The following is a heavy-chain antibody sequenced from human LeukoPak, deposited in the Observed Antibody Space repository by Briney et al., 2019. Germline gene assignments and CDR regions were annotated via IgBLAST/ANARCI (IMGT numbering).Heavy chain of an antibody. CDR1: GGSISSYY. D-gene: IGHD5-18*01. V-gene: IGHV4-59*08. Sequence: PSETLSLTCTVSGGSISSYYWSWVRQPPGKGLEWIGYIYYSGSTNYKPSLKSRVTISVDTSKNQFSLKLSSVTAADTAVYYCARHGGASGYSYGYKGRFDYWGQGTLVTVSS. CDR3: ARHGGASGYSYGYKGRFDY. CDR2: IYYSGST. J-gene: IGHJ4*02.